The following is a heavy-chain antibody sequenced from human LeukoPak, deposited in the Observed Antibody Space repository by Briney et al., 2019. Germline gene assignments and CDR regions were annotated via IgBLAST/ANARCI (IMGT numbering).Heavy chain of an antibody. CDR2: VTSRSAT. J-gene: IGHJ4*02. Sequence: GGSLRLSCVASGFIFSSHGMSWVRQAPGKGLEWVSTVTSRSATHYTDSVKGRFITSRDSSKNTLFLQMNSPRAEDTALYYCTTTRPYGTTWAGAFEDWGQGTPVTVSS. V-gene: IGHV3-23*01. CDR1: GFIFSSHG. CDR3: TTTRPYGTTWAGAFED. D-gene: IGHD6-19*01.